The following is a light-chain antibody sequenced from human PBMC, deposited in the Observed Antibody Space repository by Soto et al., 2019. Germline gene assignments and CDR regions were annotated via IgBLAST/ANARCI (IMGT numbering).Light chain of an antibody. Sequence: QSALTQPASVSGSPGQSITISCTGTSSDVGAYNYVSWHQHHPGKAPKLMISVVSNRPSGVSNRFSGSKSGNTASLTISGLQAEDEADYYCSSYTSSNSPLYVFGTGTKLTVL. CDR1: SSDVGAYNY. CDR3: SSYTSSNSPLYV. V-gene: IGLV2-14*01. J-gene: IGLJ1*01. CDR2: VVS.